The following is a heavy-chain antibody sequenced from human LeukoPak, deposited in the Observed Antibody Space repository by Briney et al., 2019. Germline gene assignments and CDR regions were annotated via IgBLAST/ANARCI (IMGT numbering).Heavy chain of an antibody. CDR1: GYTFTGYY. V-gene: IGHV1-2*06. J-gene: IGHJ4*02. CDR3: ASILRSSGFYGGQFFDY. Sequence: VASVKVSCKASGYTFTGYYMHWVRQAPGQGLEWMGRINPNSGGTNYAQKFQGRVTMTRDTSISTAYMELSRLRSDDTAVYYCASILRSSGFYGGQFFDYGGRGPLVTVSS. CDR2: INPNSGGT. D-gene: IGHD3-22*01.